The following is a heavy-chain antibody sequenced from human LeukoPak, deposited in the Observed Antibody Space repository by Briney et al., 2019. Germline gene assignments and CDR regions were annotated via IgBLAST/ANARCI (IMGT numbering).Heavy chain of an antibody. V-gene: IGHV4-30-4*01. D-gene: IGHD1-26*01. J-gene: IGHJ4*02. CDR2: IYYSGST. CDR3: AREGIVGATIGGCFDY. Sequence: PSETLSLTCTVSGGSISSGDYYWSWIRQPPGKGLERIGYIYYSGSTYYNPSLKSQVTKSVDTSKNQFSLKLSSVTAADTAVYYCAREGIVGATIGGCFDYWGQGTLVTVSS. CDR1: GGSISSGDYY.